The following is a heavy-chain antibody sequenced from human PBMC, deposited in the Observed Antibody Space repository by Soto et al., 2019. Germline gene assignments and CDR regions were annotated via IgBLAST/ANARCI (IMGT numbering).Heavy chain of an antibody. J-gene: IGHJ4*02. CDR1: GFTFSSYA. CDR3: ARVAVEMATIHVFDY. D-gene: IGHD5-12*01. Sequence: QVQLVESGGGVVQPGRSLRLSCAASGFTFSSYAMHWVRQAPGKGLEWVAVISYDGSNKYYADSVKGRFTISRDNSXXTRYLQMNSLRAEDTAVYYCARVAVEMATIHVFDYWGQGTLVTVSS. CDR2: ISYDGSNK. V-gene: IGHV3-30-3*01.